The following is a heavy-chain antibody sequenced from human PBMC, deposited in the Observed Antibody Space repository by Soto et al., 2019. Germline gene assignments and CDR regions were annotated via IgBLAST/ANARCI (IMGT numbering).Heavy chain of an antibody. CDR3: ASSGERSYDSSGYYYDNWFDP. J-gene: IGHJ5*02. CDR1: GFTFISYA. V-gene: IGHV3-30-3*01. D-gene: IGHD3-22*01. Sequence: QAGGSLRLSCGASGFTFISYAMHWVRQAPGKGLEWVAVISYDGSNKYYADSVKGRFTISRDNSKNTLYLQMNSLRAEDTAVYYCASSGERSYDSSGYYYDNWFDPWGQGTLVTVSS. CDR2: ISYDGSNK.